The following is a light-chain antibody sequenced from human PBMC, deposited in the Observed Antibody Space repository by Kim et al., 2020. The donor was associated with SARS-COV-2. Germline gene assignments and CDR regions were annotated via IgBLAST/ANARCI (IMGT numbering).Light chain of an antibody. CDR1: SSDVGGYNY. J-gene: IGLJ1*01. CDR2: DVS. Sequence: QSALTQPASVSGSPGQSITISCTGTSSDVGGYNYVSWYQQHPGKAPKLMIYDVSNRPSGVSNRFSGSKSGNTASLTISGLQAEDEADYYCSSYSSSSTLVFGAVTQVTVL. CDR3: SSYSSSSTLV. V-gene: IGLV2-14*03.